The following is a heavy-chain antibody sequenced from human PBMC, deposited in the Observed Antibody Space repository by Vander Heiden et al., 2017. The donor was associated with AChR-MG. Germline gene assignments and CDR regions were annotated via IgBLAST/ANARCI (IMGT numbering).Heavy chain of an antibody. J-gene: IGHJ4*02. CDR1: RSAPPDYY. V-gene: IGHV3-11*01. CDR3: ARGRPSGSYFFDS. CDR2: ISSSSATI. Sequence: QVPPVESGGGLVMPGGALRPSCDTSRSAPPDYYLDWIRQAPGKGLEWISHISSSSATISYAESVRGRFTISRDNANNSFSLQMSSLRVEDTGVYYCARGRPSGSYFFDSWGQGIPVTVAS. D-gene: IGHD3-10*01.